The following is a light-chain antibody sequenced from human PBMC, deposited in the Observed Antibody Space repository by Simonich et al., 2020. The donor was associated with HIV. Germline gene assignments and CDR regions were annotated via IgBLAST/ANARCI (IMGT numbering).Light chain of an antibody. CDR1: QSVSSSY. V-gene: IGKV3-15*01. CDR3: QQYNNWPT. CDR2: GAS. Sequence: EIVLTQSPGTLSLSPGERATLSCRASQSVSSSYLAWYQQKPGLAPRLLIYGASTRASGIPARVSGSGSGTDFTLTISSMQSEDFALYYCQQYNNWPTFGGGTKVEI. J-gene: IGKJ4*01.